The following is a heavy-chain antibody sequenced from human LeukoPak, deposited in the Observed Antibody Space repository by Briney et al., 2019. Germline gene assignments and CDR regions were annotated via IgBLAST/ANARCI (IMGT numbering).Heavy chain of an antibody. V-gene: IGHV4-59*08. CDR3: ARLPPVDTARDY. CDR1: GGSISSYY. CDR2: IYYSGST. J-gene: IGHJ4*02. Sequence: PSQTLSLTCTVSGGSISSYYWSWIRQPPGKGLEWIGYIYYSGSTNYNPSLKSRVTISVDTSKNQFSLKLSSVTAADTAVYYCARLPPVDTARDYWGQGTLVTVSS. D-gene: IGHD5-18*01.